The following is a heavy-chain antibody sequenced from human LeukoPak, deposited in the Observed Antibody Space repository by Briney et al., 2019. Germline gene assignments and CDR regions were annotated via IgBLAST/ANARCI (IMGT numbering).Heavy chain of an antibody. CDR3: AKDISGSSWYYFDY. Sequence: GGSLRLSCAASGFTFSSYAMSWVRQAPGKGLEWLSYIHSSSGTIYYAGSVKGRFTISRDNAKSSLYLQMNSLRAEDTALYYCAKDISGSSWYYFDYWGQGTLVTVSS. V-gene: IGHV3-48*01. CDR1: GFTFSSYA. J-gene: IGHJ4*02. D-gene: IGHD6-13*01. CDR2: IHSSSGTI.